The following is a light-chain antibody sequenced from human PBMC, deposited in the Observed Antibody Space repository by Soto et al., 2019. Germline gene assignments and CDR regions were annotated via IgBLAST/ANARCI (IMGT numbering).Light chain of an antibody. CDR1: QSIDIW. J-gene: IGKJ1*01. CDR3: QQYKSYSRT. V-gene: IGKV1-5*03. CDR2: KAS. Sequence: DIQMIQSPSTLSASVGDRVSITCRATQSIDIWLAWYQQKPGKAPKVLIYKASILESGVPSRFSGSGSGTEFTLTTSSLQPEDFATYYCQQYKSYSRTFGQGTKVEIK.